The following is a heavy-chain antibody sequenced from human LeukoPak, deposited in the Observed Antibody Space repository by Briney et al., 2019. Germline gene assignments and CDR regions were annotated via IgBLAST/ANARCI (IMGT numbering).Heavy chain of an antibody. CDR3: ARVYYSSSYDYWYFDL. CDR2: IYYSGST. V-gene: IGHV4-39*07. Sequence: SETLSLTCTVSGGSISSSSYYWGWICQPPGKGLEWIGSIYYSGSTYYNPSLKSRVTISVDTSKNQFSLKLSSVTAADTAVYYCARVYYSSSYDYWYFDLWGRGTLVTVSS. J-gene: IGHJ2*01. D-gene: IGHD6-13*01. CDR1: GGSISSSSYY.